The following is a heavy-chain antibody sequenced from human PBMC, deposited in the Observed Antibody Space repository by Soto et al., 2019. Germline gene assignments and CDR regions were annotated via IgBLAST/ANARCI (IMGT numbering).Heavy chain of an antibody. D-gene: IGHD3-22*01. V-gene: IGHV4-30-2*01. CDR3: ARKHSRGYFNWFDP. CDR2: IYHTVST. CDR1: VYSISGFGYS. Sequence: SETLSLTCTFSVYSISGFGYSWSCILQPPQKGLEWIVYIYHTVSTSYSPSLNSRVTISVDKSKNQFSLILNSVTAADTAIYYCARKHSRGYFNWFDPWGQGTQVTVSS. J-gene: IGHJ5*02.